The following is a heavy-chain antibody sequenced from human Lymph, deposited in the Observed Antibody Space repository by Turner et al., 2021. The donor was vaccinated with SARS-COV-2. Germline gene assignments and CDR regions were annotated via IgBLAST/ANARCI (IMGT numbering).Heavy chain of an antibody. D-gene: IGHD2-2*01. CDR2: IRGSGGST. V-gene: IGHV3-23*01. J-gene: IGHJ4*02. CDR1: GFTFSSYA. CDR3: AKGGGWGYQLGVYFDY. Sequence: EVQLLESGGGLVQPGGSLILSCAASGFTFSSYAMSWVRQAPGRGLEWVSAIRGSGGSTYYADPVKGRFTISRDNSKNTLYLQMNSLRAEDTAVYYCAKGGGWGYQLGVYFDYWGQGTLVTV.